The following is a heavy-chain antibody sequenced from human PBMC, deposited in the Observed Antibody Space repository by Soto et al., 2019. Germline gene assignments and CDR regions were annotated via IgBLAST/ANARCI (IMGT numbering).Heavy chain of an antibody. J-gene: IGHJ4*02. CDR2: ISSSGSTI. CDR1: GFTFSSYE. V-gene: IGHV3-48*03. D-gene: IGHD6-19*01. CDR3: ARDSRSGWYPGEFDY. Sequence: EVQLVESGGGLVQPGGSLRLSCAASGFTFSSYEMNWVRQAPGKGLEWVSYISSSGSTIYYADSVKGRFTISRDNAKNSLYLQMNSLRAEDTAVYYCARDSRSGWYPGEFDYWGQGTLVTVSS.